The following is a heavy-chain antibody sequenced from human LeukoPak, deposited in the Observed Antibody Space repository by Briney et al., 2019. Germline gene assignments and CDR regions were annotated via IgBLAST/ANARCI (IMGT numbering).Heavy chain of an antibody. V-gene: IGHV3-23*01. D-gene: IGHD6-13*01. J-gene: IGHJ6*02. CDR3: AKGGPKYSSTWDSYYYYAVDV. Sequence: GGSLRLSCAASGFTFSSYAMSWVRQAPGKGLEWVSVISGSGGSTYYADSVKGRFTISRDNSKSTLYLQMNSLRAEDTAVYYCAKGGPKYSSTWDSYYYYAVDVWGQGTTVTVSS. CDR2: ISGSGGST. CDR1: GFTFSSYA.